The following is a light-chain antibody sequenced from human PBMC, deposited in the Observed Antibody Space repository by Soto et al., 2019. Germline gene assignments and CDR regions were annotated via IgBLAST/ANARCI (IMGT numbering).Light chain of an antibody. CDR2: EVS. J-gene: IGLJ3*02. CDR3: CSYAGIYTWV. Sequence: QSALTQPASVSGSPGQSITISCTGTSSDVGSYNLVSWYQQHPGKAPKVMIYEVSKRPSGVSNRLSGSKSGNTDSLTISGLQAEDEADYYCCSYAGIYTWVFGGGTKLTVL. CDR1: SSDVGSYNL. V-gene: IGLV2-23*02.